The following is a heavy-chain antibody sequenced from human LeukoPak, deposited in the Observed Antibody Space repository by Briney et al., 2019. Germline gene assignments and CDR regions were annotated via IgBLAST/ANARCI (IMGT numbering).Heavy chain of an antibody. CDR2: IYYSGTT. J-gene: IGHJ4*02. Sequence: SETLSLTCSVSGGSISPYYWSWIRQPPGKGLEWIGYIYYSGTTNYNPSLKSRVTISVATSKNQFSLKLSYVTAADTAVYYCARDRGSAGGFDYWGQGTLVTVSS. D-gene: IGHD2-15*01. CDR3: ARDRGSAGGFDY. V-gene: IGHV4-59*01. CDR1: GGSISPYY.